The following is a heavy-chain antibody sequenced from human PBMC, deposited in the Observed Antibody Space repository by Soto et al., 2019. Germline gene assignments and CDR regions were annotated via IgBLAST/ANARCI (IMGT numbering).Heavy chain of an antibody. D-gene: IGHD3-22*01. Sequence: EVQLVESGGGLVKPGGSLRLSCAASGFTFSNSNINWVRQAPGKGLEWVSSITSGSSFKNYADSVKGRFTISRDNDKNSLYLQMNSLRAEDTAVYYCARDPPLSTIVVVGVDDFWGQGTLVTVSS. J-gene: IGHJ4*02. CDR1: GFTFSNSN. CDR3: ARDPPLSTIVVVGVDDF. V-gene: IGHV3-21*02. CDR2: ITSGSSFK.